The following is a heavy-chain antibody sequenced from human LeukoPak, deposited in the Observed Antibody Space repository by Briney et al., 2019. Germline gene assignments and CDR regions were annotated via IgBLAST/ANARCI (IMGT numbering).Heavy chain of an antibody. CDR2: ITASGFST. J-gene: IGHJ4*02. CDR3: AKSEVETAMVGDY. V-gene: IGHV3-23*01. CDR1: GFTFASYA. D-gene: IGHD5-18*01. Sequence: GGSLRLSCAASGFTFASYAMSWVRQAPGKGLEWVSVITASGFSTYYADSVKGRFTISGDNSENTLFLQMNSLRAEDTAVYYCAKSEVETAMVGDYWGQGTLVTVSS.